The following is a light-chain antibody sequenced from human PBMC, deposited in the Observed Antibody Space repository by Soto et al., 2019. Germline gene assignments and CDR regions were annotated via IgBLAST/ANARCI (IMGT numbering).Light chain of an antibody. CDR1: SSNIGAGYD. CDR2: GNS. CDR3: QSYDSSRSFV. J-gene: IGLJ2*01. V-gene: IGLV1-40*01. Sequence: QSVLTQPPSVSGAPGQRVTISCTGSSSNIGAGYDVHWYQQLPGTAPKILIYGNSNRPSGVPDRFSGSKSGTSASLAITGLQAEDEADYYCQSYDSSRSFVFGGGTKLTVL.